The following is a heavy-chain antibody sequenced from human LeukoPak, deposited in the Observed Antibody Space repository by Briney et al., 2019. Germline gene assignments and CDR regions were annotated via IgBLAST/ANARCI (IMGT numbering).Heavy chain of an antibody. CDR3: ARGGVGYYGSGEIFDY. D-gene: IGHD3-10*01. Sequence: PGGSLRLSCAASRFTFSSYEMNWVRQAPGKGLEWVSYISSSGSTIYYAGSVKGRFTISRDNAKNSLYLQMNSLRAEDTAVYYCARGGVGYYGSGEIFDYWGQGTLVTVSS. J-gene: IGHJ4*02. CDR2: ISSSGSTI. CDR1: RFTFSSYE. V-gene: IGHV3-48*03.